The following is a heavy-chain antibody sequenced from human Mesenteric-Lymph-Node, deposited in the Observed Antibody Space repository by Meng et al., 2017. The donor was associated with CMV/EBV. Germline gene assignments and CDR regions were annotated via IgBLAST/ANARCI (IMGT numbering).Heavy chain of an antibody. CDR3: ARTLCCSSSSSPYAFDL. J-gene: IGHJ3*01. CDR2: IKQGGSEK. CDR1: GFTFSIYW. Sequence: GESLKISCAASGFTFSIYWMSWVRQAPGKGLEWVANIKQGGSEKYYVDSVKGRFTISRDNAKNSLYLQMNSLRAEDTAVYYCARTLCCSSSSSPYAFDLWGQGTVVTVSS. V-gene: IGHV3-7*03. D-gene: IGHD2-2*01.